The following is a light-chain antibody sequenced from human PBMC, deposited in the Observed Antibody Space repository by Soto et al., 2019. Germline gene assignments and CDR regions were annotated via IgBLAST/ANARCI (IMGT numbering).Light chain of an antibody. Sequence: AIQLTQSPSSLSASVGDRVTIACRASQGISSALAWYQQKPGKPPKLLIYDASSLESGVPSRFSGSGSGTDFTLTISSLQPEDFATYFCQQFNSLPFTFGGGTKLQIK. CDR2: DAS. CDR1: QGISSA. J-gene: IGKJ4*01. CDR3: QQFNSLPFT. V-gene: IGKV1-13*02.